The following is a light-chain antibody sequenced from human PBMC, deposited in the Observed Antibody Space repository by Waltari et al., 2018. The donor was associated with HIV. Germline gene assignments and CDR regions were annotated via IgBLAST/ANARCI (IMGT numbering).Light chain of an antibody. J-gene: IGLJ2*01. CDR2: SNN. CDR1: TPNIGTNI. Sequence: QSVLTQPPSASGTPGQNVTISCSGNTPNIGTNIVNWYQQFPGAAPKLLIYSNNQRPSGVPARFSGSKSGTSASLAISGLQSEDEADYFCAAWDDTLNGLFGGGTKLTVL. CDR3: AAWDDTLNGL. V-gene: IGLV1-44*01.